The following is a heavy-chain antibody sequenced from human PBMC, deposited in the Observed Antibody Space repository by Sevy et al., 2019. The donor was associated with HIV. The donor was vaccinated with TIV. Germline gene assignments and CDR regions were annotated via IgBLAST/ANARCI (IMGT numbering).Heavy chain of an antibody. CDR1: GFTFSSYA. V-gene: IGHV3-30-3*01. J-gene: IGHJ6*02. CDR3: ARDKTVTTAYYYYGMDV. D-gene: IGHD4-17*01. Sequence: GGSLRLSCAASGFTFSSYAMHWVRQAPGKGLEWVAVISYDGSNKYYADSVKGRFNISRDNSKNTLYLQMNSLRAEDTAVYYCARDKTVTTAYYYYGMDVWGQGTTVTVSS. CDR2: ISYDGSNK.